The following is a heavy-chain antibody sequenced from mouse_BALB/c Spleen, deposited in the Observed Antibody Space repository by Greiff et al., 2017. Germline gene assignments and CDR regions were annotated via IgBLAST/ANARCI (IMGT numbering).Heavy chain of an antibody. J-gene: IGHJ4*01. CDR2: IWSGGST. Sequence: QVHVKQSGPGLVQPSQSLSITCTVSGFSLTSYGVHWVRQSPGKGLEWLGVIWSGGSTDYNAAFISRLSISKDNSKSQVFFKMNSLQANDTAIYYCARNLLWGHYYAMDYWGQGTSVTVSS. CDR3: ARNLLWGHYYAMDY. D-gene: IGHD1-1*02. V-gene: IGHV2-2*02. CDR1: GFSLTSYG.